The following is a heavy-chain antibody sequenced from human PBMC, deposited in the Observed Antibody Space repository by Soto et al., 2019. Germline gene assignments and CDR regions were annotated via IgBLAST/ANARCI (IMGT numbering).Heavy chain of an antibody. CDR2: ISSGSSTI. CDR3: VAAAGHDY. D-gene: IGHD6-13*01. CDR1: GFTFSSYS. V-gene: IGHV3-48*01. J-gene: IGHJ4*02. Sequence: EVQLVESGGGLVQPGGSLRVSCAASGFTFSSYSMNWLRQAPGKGLEWVSYISSGSSTIYYADSVKGRFTISRDNAKNALYLQMNSPRAEDTAVDYCVAAAGHDYWGQGTLVTVSS.